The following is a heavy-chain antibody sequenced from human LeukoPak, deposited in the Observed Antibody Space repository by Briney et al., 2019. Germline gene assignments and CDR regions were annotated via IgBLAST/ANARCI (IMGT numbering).Heavy chain of an antibody. D-gene: IGHD1-1*01. CDR2: ISNGGTT. Sequence: SETLSLTCTVSGGSINGYYWSWIRQPPGEGLEWIGYISNGGTTNYNPSLKSRVTISVDKSKNQLSLKLGSVTAADTAVYHCVRLQPNTGEWAFDIWGQGTLVTVS. CDR1: GGSINGYY. J-gene: IGHJ3*02. CDR3: VRLQPNTGEWAFDI. V-gene: IGHV4-59*01.